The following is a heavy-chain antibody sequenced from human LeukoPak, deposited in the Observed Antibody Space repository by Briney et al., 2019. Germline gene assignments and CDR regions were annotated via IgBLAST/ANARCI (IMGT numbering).Heavy chain of an antibody. V-gene: IGHV4-59*01. CDR3: ARAYGGYSSSPYNWLDP. CDR1: GGSISSYH. Sequence: ASETLSLTCTVSGGSISSYHWSWIRQSQGKGLHWIGNIYYSGSTNYNPSLKSRVTISLGMSKNQFSLKLISVTAADTAVYYCARAYGGYSSSPYNWLDPWGQGTLVTVSS. J-gene: IGHJ5*02. CDR2: IYYSGST. D-gene: IGHD6-6*01.